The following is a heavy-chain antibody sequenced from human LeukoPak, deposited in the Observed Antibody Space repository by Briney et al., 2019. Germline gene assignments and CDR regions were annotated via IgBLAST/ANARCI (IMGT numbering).Heavy chain of an antibody. D-gene: IGHD3-22*01. CDR3: AKVSSGYYRPEDAFDI. CDR1: GFTFDDYG. J-gene: IGHJ3*02. Sequence: GGSLRLSCAASGFTFDDYGMSWVRQAPGKGLEWVSGINWNGGSTGYADSVKGRFTISRDNSKNTLYLQMNSLRAEDTAVYYCAKVSSGYYRPEDAFDIWGQGTMVTVSS. V-gene: IGHV3-20*04. CDR2: INWNGGST.